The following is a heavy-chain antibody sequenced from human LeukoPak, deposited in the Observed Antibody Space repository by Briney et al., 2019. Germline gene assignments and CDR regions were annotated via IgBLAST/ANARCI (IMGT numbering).Heavy chain of an antibody. CDR1: GFTFSSDA. Sequence: GGSLRLSCAASGFTFSSDAMSWVRQAPGKGLEWVAVISYDGSNKYYADSVKGRFTISRDNSKNTLYLQMNSLRAEDTAVYYCAKAVNPKGFHYYGMDVWGQGTTVTVSS. D-gene: IGHD3-3*01. CDR2: ISYDGSNK. J-gene: IGHJ6*02. CDR3: AKAVNPKGFHYYGMDV. V-gene: IGHV3-30*18.